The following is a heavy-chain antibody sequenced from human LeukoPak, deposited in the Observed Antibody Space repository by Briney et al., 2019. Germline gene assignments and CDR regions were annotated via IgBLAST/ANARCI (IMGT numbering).Heavy chain of an antibody. CDR3: ARDPFGEQYNWFDP. CDR2: ISAYNGNT. V-gene: IGHV1-18*01. CDR1: GYTFTSYG. D-gene: IGHD3-3*01. J-gene: IGHJ5*02. Sequence: GASVKVSCKASGYTFTSYGISWVRQAPGQGLEWMGWISAYNGNTNYAPKLQGRVTMTTDTSTSTAYMELRSLRSDDTAVYYCARDPFGEQYNWFDPWGQGTLVTVSS.